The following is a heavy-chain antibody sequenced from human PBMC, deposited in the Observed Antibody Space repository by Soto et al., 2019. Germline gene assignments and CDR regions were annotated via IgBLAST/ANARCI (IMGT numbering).Heavy chain of an antibody. Sequence: SLRLSCAASGFTVSSNYMSWVRQAPGKGLEWVSVIYSGGSTYYADSVKGRFTISRDNSKNTLYLQMNSLRAEDTAVYYCAREQFLECLSVYYFDYWGQGTLVTVSS. CDR3: AREQFLECLSVYYFDY. V-gene: IGHV3-66*01. D-gene: IGHD3-3*01. CDR2: IYSGGST. J-gene: IGHJ4*02. CDR1: GFTVSSNY.